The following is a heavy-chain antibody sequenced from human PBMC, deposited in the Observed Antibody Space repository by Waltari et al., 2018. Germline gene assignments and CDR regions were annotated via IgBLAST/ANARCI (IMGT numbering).Heavy chain of an antibody. D-gene: IGHD6-13*01. Sequence: QVQLQQWGAGLLKPSETLSLTCAVYGGSFRGYYWSWIRQPPGKGLEWIGEINHSGSTNYNPSLKSRVTISVDTSKNQFSLKLSSVTAADTAVYYCARGKATSGSSWMYFFDYWGQGTLVTVSS. CDR2: INHSGST. J-gene: IGHJ4*02. CDR1: GGSFRGYY. V-gene: IGHV4-34*01. CDR3: ARGKATSGSSWMYFFDY.